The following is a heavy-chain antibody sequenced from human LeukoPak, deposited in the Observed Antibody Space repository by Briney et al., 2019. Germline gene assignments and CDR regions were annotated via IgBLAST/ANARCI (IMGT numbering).Heavy chain of an antibody. Sequence: GGSLRLSCAASGFTFSSYWMHWVRQAPGKGLVWVSRISSDGSRVTYADSVKGRFTISRDNAKNTLYLQMNSLRAEDTAVYYCAKPDYGDYRFDYWGQGTLVTVSS. CDR2: ISSDGSRV. D-gene: IGHD4-17*01. J-gene: IGHJ4*02. V-gene: IGHV3-74*01. CDR3: AKPDYGDYRFDY. CDR1: GFTFSSYW.